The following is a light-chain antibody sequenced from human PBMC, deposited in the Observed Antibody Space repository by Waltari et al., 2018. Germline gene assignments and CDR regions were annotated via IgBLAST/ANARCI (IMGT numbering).Light chain of an antibody. CDR2: DVN. J-gene: IGLJ1*01. CDR1: SSAVRRFDY. V-gene: IGLV2-11*01. Sequence: QSALTQPRSVSGSPGQSVTISCTATSSAVRRFDYVSWFQQYPGKAPKLMIYDVNKRPSGVPHRFSGSKSGNTASLTISGLQAEDEADYYCCSYAGSYTFVFGTGTKVTVL. CDR3: CSYAGSYTFV.